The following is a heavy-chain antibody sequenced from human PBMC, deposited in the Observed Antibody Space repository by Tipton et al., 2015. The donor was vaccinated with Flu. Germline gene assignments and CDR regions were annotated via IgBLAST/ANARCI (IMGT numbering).Heavy chain of an antibody. V-gene: IGHV4-39*01. D-gene: IGHD3-10*02. J-gene: IGHJ4*02. CDR2: IYYTGST. CDR1: GGSISSRTYS. CDR3: ARLSYYDVDLKNFYFDY. Sequence: LRLSCTDSGGSISSRTYSWGWIRQPPGKGLEWIGIIYYTGSTYYNPSLKSRVTISIDTSKSQFSLMLRSVTAADTAVYYCARLSYYDVDLKNFYFDYWGQGALVTVSS.